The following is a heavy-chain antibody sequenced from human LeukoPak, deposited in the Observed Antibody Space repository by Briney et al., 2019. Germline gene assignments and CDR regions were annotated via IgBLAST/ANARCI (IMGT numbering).Heavy chain of an antibody. D-gene: IGHD7-27*01. CDR1: GFTFSTSW. CDR3: VRALLGTSDY. V-gene: IGHV3-74*01. Sequence: PGGSLRLSCAASGFTFSTSWMHWVRQVPGKGLVWVSRINPDGSTNYADSVKGRFTISRDNANNMLYLLMNSLRVDDTAVYYCVRALLGTSDYWGQGTLVTVSS. CDR2: INPDGST. J-gene: IGHJ4*02.